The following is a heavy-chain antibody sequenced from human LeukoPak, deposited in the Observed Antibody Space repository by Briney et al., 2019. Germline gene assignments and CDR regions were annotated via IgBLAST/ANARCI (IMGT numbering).Heavy chain of an antibody. D-gene: IGHD2-2*01. J-gene: IGHJ5*02. CDR1: GGTFSSYA. CDR2: TIPIFGTA. Sequence: VASVKVSCKASGGTFSSYAISWVRQAPGQGLEWMGGTIPIFGTANYAQKFQGRVTITADESTSTAYMELSSLRSEDTAVYYCARGGGCSSTSCYNWFDPWGQGTLVTVSS. CDR3: ARGGGCSSTSCYNWFDP. V-gene: IGHV1-69*13.